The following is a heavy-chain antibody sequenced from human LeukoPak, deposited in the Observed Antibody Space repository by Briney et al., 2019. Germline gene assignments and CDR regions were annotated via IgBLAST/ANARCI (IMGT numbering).Heavy chain of an antibody. CDR3: ASFDSSGYYYRWDY. Sequence: GGSLRLSCAASGFTFSSYSMNWVRQAPGKGLEWVSSISSSSSYIYYADSVKGRFTISRDNAKSSLYLQMNSLRAEDTAVYYCASFDSSGYYYRWDYWGQGTLVTVSS. D-gene: IGHD3-22*01. CDR1: GFTFSSYS. J-gene: IGHJ4*02. CDR2: ISSSSSYI. V-gene: IGHV3-21*01.